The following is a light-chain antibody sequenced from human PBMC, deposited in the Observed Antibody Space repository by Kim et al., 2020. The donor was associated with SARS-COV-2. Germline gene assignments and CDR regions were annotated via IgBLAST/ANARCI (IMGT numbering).Light chain of an antibody. J-gene: IGLJ3*02. Sequence: SYELTQPPSVSVSPGQTASITCSGDKLGDKYSCWYQQKPGQSPVLVFYQDVKRPSGIPERFSGSKSGNTATLTISGTQAMDEADYYCQAWDSNTVAFGGGTQLTVL. CDR1: KLGDKY. CDR3: QAWDSNTVA. V-gene: IGLV3-1*01. CDR2: QDV.